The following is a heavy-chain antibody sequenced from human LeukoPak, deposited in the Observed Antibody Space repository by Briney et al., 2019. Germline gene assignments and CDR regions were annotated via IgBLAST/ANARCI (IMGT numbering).Heavy chain of an antibody. CDR3: ARTDLLWSGEDDH. D-gene: IGHD3-10*01. V-gene: IGHV4-38-2*02. Sequence: SETLSLTCTVSGYSISSGYYWGWIRQPPGKGLEWVGSIYHSGGTYYNPSLKSRVTISLDTSKNQFSLKLTSVTAADTAVYYCARTDLLWSGEDDHWGQGTLVTVSS. CDR2: IYHSGGT. J-gene: IGHJ5*02. CDR1: GYSISSGYY.